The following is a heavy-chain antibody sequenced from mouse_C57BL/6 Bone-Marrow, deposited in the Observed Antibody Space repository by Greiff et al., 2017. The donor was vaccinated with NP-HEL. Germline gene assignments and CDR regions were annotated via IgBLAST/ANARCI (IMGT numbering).Heavy chain of an antibody. D-gene: IGHD2-4*01. CDR3: ARGYYDYDGSLAY. V-gene: IGHV5-16*01. CDR2: INYDGSST. J-gene: IGHJ3*01. CDR1: GFTFSDYY. Sequence: EVKLQESEGGLVQPGSSMKLSCTASGFTFSDYYMAWVRQVPEKGLEWVANINYDGSSTYYLDSLKSRFIISRDNAKNILYLQMSSLKSEDTATYYCARGYYDYDGSLAYWGQGTLVTVSS.